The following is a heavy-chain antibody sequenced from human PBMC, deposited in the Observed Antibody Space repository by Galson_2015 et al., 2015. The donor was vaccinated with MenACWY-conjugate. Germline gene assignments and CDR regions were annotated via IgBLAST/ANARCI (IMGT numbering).Heavy chain of an antibody. J-gene: IGHJ4*02. V-gene: IGHV3-48*03. D-gene: IGHD6-19*01. Sequence: SLRLSCAASAFTFSSFEMNWVRQAPGKGLEWVSYISSSGTTIYYSDFVKGRFTISRDNAKNSLYLQMNSLRAEDTAVYYCARLAVPGLDWGQGTLVTVSS. CDR3: ARLAVPGLD. CDR2: ISSSGTTI. CDR1: AFTFSSFE.